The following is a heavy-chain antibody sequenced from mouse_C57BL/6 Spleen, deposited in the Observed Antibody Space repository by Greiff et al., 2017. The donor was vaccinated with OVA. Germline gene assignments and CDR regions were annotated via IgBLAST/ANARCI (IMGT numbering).Heavy chain of an antibody. CDR3: ARGYGSSYDWYFDV. CDR1: GYTFPSYW. Sequence: QVQLQQPGAELVRPGSSVKLSCTASGYTFPSYWMPWVKQRPIQGLAWIGNIDPSDSETHSNQQFKDTAPLTVHKSSSTAYMQLSSLTSEDSAGYDGARGYGSSYDWYFDVWGTGTTVTVSS. D-gene: IGHD1-1*01. J-gene: IGHJ1*03. CDR2: IDPSDSET. V-gene: IGHV1-52*01.